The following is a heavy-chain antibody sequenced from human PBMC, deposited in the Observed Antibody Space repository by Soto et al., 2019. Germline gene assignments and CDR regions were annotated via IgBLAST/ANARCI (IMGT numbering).Heavy chain of an antibody. D-gene: IGHD2-2*01. CDR3: AKDKVGSTSLDYYYYYMDV. Sequence: GGSLRLSCAASGFTFDDYAMHWVRQAPGKGLEWVSGISWNSGSIGYADSVKGRFTISRDNAKNFLYLQINSLRVEDTAFYYCAKDKVGSTSLDYYYYYMDVWGKGTTVTVSS. CDR1: GFTFDDYA. J-gene: IGHJ6*03. CDR2: ISWNSGSI. V-gene: IGHV3-9*01.